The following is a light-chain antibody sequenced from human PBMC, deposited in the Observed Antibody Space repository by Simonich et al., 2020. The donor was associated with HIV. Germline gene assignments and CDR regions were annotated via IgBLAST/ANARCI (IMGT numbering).Light chain of an antibody. V-gene: IGLV1-40*01. Sequence: QSVLTQPPSVSGAPGQRVTISCTGGSSNIGAGKDVHWYRQLPGTAPKLLIYGNHNRPSGVPDRFSVSKSGTSASLAITGLQAEDEADYYCQSYDRSLSGSVFGGGTKLTVL. J-gene: IGLJ2*01. CDR2: GNH. CDR3: QSYDRSLSGSV. CDR1: SSNIGAGKD.